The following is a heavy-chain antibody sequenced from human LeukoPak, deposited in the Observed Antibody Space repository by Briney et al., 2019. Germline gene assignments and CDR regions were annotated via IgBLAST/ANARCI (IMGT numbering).Heavy chain of an antibody. CDR3: AMGGYGSGYYDFDY. V-gene: IGHV3-20*01. Sequence: GGSLRLSCAASGFTFDDYGMSWVRQAQGKGLEWVSGINWHGGSTGYADSVKDRFTISRHTAKNSLSLQMNSPRADNTALYRCAMGGYGSGYYDFDYWGHRSLVTVSS. J-gene: IGHJ4*01. D-gene: IGHD3-22*01. CDR2: INWHGGST. CDR1: GFTFDDYG.